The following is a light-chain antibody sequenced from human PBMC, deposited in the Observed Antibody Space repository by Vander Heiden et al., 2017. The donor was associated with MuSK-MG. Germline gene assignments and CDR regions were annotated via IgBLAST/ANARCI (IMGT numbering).Light chain of an antibody. Sequence: DIQMTQSPSSLSASVGDRVTITCRASQSISIYLNWYQQKPGKAPQLLIYSASTLQSGVPSRFSGSGSGTDFTLTISSLQPEDFATYYCQQSYNTPWTFGQGTKVEIK. J-gene: IGKJ1*01. V-gene: IGKV1-39*01. CDR2: SAS. CDR3: QQSYNTPWT. CDR1: QSISIY.